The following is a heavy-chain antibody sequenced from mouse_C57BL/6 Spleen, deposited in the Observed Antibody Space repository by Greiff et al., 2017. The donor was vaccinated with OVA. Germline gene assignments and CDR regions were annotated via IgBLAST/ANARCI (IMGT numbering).Heavy chain of an antibody. D-gene: IGHD1-1*01. V-gene: IGHV1-52*01. J-gene: IGHJ2*01. CDR3: ARRGSNPYYFDY. CDR1: GYTFTSYW. CDR2: IDPSDSET. Sequence: VQLQQPGAELVRPGSSVKLSCKASGYTFTSYWMHWVKQRPIQGLEWIGNIDPSDSETHYNQKFKDKATLTVDKSSSTAYMQLSSLTSEDSAVYYCARRGSNPYYFDYWGQGTTLTVSS.